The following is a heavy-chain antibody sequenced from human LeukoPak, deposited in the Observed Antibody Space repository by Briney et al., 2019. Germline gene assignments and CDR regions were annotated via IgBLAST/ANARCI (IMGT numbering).Heavy chain of an antibody. CDR1: GFTFSSYA. V-gene: IGHV3-23*01. D-gene: IGHD3-22*01. CDR2: ISGSGDNT. J-gene: IGHJ4*02. Sequence: GGSLRLSCAASGFTFSSYAMSWVRQAPGKGLEWVSGISGSGDNTYYADSVKGRFTISRDNSKNTLYVQVNSLGTEDTAAYYCAKGSLHDSSGFFFFDYWGQGNL. CDR3: AKGSLHDSSGFFFFDY.